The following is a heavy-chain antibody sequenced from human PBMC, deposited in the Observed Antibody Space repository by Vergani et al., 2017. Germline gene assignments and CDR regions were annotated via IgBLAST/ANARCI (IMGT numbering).Heavy chain of an antibody. CDR2: IIPIFGTA. Sequence: QVQLVQSGAEVKKPGSSVKVSCKASGGTFSSYAISWVRQAPGQGLEWMGGIIPIFGTANYAQKFQGRVTITADKSTSTAYMELSSLRSEDTAVYYCARVQVRGVYYYYYGMDVWGQGTTVTVSS. CDR3: ARVQVRGVYYYYYGMDV. D-gene: IGHD3-10*01. J-gene: IGHJ6*02. CDR1: GGTFSSYA. V-gene: IGHV1-69*06.